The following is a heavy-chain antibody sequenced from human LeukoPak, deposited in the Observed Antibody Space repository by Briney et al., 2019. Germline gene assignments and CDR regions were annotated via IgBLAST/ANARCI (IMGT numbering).Heavy chain of an antibody. V-gene: IGHV3-30-3*01. D-gene: IGHD3-9*01. Sequence: PGRSLRLSCAASGFTFGSYAMHWVRQAPGKGLEWVAVISYDGSNKYYADSVKGRFTISRDNSKNTLYLQMNSLRAEDTAVYYCARGMGYILTGYYTRREYYFDYWGQGTLVTVSS. CDR2: ISYDGSNK. J-gene: IGHJ4*02. CDR1: GFTFGSYA. CDR3: ARGMGYILTGYYTRREYYFDY.